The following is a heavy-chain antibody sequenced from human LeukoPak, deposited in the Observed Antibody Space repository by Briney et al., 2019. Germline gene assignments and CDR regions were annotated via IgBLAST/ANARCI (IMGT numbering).Heavy chain of an antibody. CDR2: INHSGST. Sequence: ASETLSLTCAVYGGSFSGYYWSWIRQPPGKGLEWIGEINHSGSTNYNPSLKSRVTISVDTSKNQFSLKLSSVTAADTAVYYCARRQGAYYYGSGSYYRAGYYYYMDVWGKGTTVTVSS. CDR1: GGSFSGYY. D-gene: IGHD3-10*01. CDR3: ARRQGAYYYGSGSYYRAGYYYYMDV. J-gene: IGHJ6*03. V-gene: IGHV4-34*01.